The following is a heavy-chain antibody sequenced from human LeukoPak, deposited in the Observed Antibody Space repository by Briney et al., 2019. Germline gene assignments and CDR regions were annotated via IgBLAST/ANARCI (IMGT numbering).Heavy chain of an antibody. CDR1: GGSISSSSYY. V-gene: IGHV4-39*01. CDR2: IYYSGST. CDR3: ARRGDSYGHFDY. Sequence: SETLSLTCAVSGGSISSSSYYWGWIRQPPGKGLEWIGSIYYSGSTYYNPSLKSRVTISVDTSKNQFSLKLSSVTAADTAVYYCARRGDSYGHFDYWGQGTLVTVSS. J-gene: IGHJ4*02. D-gene: IGHD5-18*01.